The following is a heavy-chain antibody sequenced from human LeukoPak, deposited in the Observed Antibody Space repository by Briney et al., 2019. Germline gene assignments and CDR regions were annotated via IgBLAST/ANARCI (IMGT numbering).Heavy chain of an antibody. D-gene: IGHD3-10*01. CDR1: GFTFGDYG. CDR3: TGSFGELTFFDY. J-gene: IGHJ4*02. CDR2: IRSKAYGGTT. V-gene: IGHV3-49*04. Sequence: PGGSLRLSCTTSGFTFGDYGVSWVRQAPGKGLEWVGFIRSKAYGGTTENAASVKGRFTISRDDSKSIAYLQMNSLKTEDTAVYYCTGSFGELTFFDYWGLGTLVTVSS.